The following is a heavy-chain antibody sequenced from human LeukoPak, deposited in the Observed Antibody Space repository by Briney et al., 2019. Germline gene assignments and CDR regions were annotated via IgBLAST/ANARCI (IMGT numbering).Heavy chain of an antibody. V-gene: IGHV4-39*07. Sequence: SETLSLTCNVSGGSISSSSYYWGWIRQPRGKGLEWIGSIYYSGSTYYNPSLKSRVSISVDTSKNQFSLKLSSVTAADTAVYYCARLSGYGLHYYYHMDVWGKGTTVTVSS. CDR3: ARLSGYGLHYYYHMDV. CDR1: GGSISSSSYY. D-gene: IGHD5-12*01. CDR2: IYYSGST. J-gene: IGHJ6*03.